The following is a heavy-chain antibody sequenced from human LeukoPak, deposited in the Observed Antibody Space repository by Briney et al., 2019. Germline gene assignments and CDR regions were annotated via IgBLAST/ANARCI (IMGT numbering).Heavy chain of an antibody. J-gene: IGHJ4*02. CDR1: GYSFTDYF. CDR3: ARDLISGSTDQIGF. D-gene: IGHD1-7*01. CDR2: ISPKSGGS. Sequence: ASVKVSCKASGYSFTDYFMHWVRQAPGQGLEWMGWISPKSGGSNNAQKFQGRITLTRDTSISTAYMELRSLKSDDTAVYYCARDLISGSTDQIGFWGQGTLVTVSS. V-gene: IGHV1-2*02.